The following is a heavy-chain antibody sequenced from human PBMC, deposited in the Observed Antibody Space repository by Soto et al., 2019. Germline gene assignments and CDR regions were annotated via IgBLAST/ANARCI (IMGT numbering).Heavy chain of an antibody. CDR1: GYSFTSLY. V-gene: IGHV1-8*01. D-gene: IGHD1-26*01. CDR3: ARGVTAGVDY. CDR2: MQPSSGRT. J-gene: IGHJ4*02. Sequence: ASVNVSCKSSGYSFTSLYINWVRQTTGQGLEWMGWMQPSSGRTGYAQKFQGRVTMTRDTSINTAYMELSSLTSDDTAFYYCARGVTAGVDYWGQGTLVTVSS.